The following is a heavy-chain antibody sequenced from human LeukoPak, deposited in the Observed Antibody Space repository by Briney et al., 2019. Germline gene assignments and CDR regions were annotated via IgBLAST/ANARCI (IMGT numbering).Heavy chain of an antibody. D-gene: IGHD3-10*01. Sequence: SETLSLTCEVSGDSLSSGGYSWSWIRQPPGKGLEWIGYIRYSGSTYYNPSLKSRLTMSVEASKTQFSLRLSSVTAADTAVYYCASWYGSGSAPSFDYWGQGTLVTVSS. CDR2: IRYSGST. J-gene: IGHJ4*02. V-gene: IGHV4-30-4*07. CDR3: ASWYGSGSAPSFDY. CDR1: GDSLSSGGYS.